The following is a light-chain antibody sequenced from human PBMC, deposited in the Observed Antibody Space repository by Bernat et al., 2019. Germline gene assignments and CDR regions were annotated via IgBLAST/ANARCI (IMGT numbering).Light chain of an antibody. Sequence: QSALTQPASVSGSPGQSITISCTGTSGDVGAYKFVSWYQQHPGKAPKLIIYDVSDRPSGVSDRFSGSKSGNMASLTISGLQAEDEADYYCSSYTTSSTRLFGGGTKLTVL. CDR2: DVS. CDR1: SGDVGAYKF. J-gene: IGLJ2*01. CDR3: SSYTTSSTRL. V-gene: IGLV2-14*01.